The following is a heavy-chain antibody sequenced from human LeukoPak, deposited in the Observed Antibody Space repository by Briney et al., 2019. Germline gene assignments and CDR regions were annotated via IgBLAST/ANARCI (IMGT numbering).Heavy chain of an antibody. J-gene: IGHJ4*02. V-gene: IGHV3-21*04. CDR1: GFTVSGNY. CDR2: ISSSSSYI. D-gene: IGHD3-3*01. Sequence: GGSLRLSCAVSGFTVSGNYMSWVRQAPGKGLEWVSSISSSSSYIYYADSVKGRFTISRDNAKNSLYLQMNSLRAEDTALYYCARVITIFGVVRTGGYFDYWGQGTLVTVSS. CDR3: ARVITIFGVVRTGGYFDY.